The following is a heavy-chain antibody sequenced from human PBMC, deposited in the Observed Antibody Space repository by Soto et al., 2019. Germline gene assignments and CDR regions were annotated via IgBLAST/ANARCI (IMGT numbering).Heavy chain of an antibody. V-gene: IGHV4-34*01. D-gene: IGHD2-8*02. CDR2: INHSGST. J-gene: IGHJ4*02. CDR3: ARDKITGLFDY. CDR1: GGSFSGYY. Sequence: QVQLQQWGAGLLKPSETLSLTCAVYGGSFSGYYWTWIRQPPGTGLEWIGEINHSGSTNYNPSLKNRVTISVDTSKNQFSLKLTSVTAADTAVYYCARDKITGLFDYWGQGNLVTVSS.